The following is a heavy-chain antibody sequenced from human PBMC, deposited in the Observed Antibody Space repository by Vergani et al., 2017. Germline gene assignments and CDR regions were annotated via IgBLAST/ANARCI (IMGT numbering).Heavy chain of an antibody. V-gene: IGHV1-69*12. D-gene: IGHD4-17*01. CDR2: IIPIFGTA. CDR3: ARFRERSTVTTEYAFDI. CDR1: GGTFSSFA. Sequence: QVQLVQSGAEVKKPGSSVKVSCKASGGTFSSFAISWVRQAPGQGLEWMGGIIPIFGTANYAQKFQGRVTITADESTSTAYMELSSLRSEDTAVYYCARFRERSTVTTEYAFDIWGQGTMVTVSS. J-gene: IGHJ3*02.